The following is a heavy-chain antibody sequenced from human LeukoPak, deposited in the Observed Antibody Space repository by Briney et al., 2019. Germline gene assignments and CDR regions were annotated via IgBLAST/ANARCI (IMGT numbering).Heavy chain of an antibody. D-gene: IGHD5-12*01. CDR1: GGSFSVYY. Sequence: KPSETLSLTCAVYGGSFSVYYWSWIRQPPGKGLEWIGEINHSGSTNYNPSLKSRVTMSVDTSKNQFSLKLSSVTAADTAVYYCARETVGYSGYDLRGYWFDPWGQGTLVTVSS. CDR3: ARETVGYSGYDLRGYWFDP. CDR2: INHSGST. J-gene: IGHJ5*02. V-gene: IGHV4-34*01.